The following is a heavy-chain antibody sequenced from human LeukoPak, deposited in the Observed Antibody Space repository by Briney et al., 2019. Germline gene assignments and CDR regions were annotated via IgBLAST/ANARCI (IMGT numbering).Heavy chain of an antibody. CDR2: THIYRGNT. V-gene: IGHV1-18*01. D-gene: IGHD6-13*01. Sequence: GASVKVSCKASGYSSSNYGISWVRQAPGQGPEWMGWTHIYRGNTNYAQKFQGRVTMTTDTSTSTVYMEVRGLRSDDTAMYYCARDVGITVADSFDPWGQGTLVTVSS. J-gene: IGHJ5*02. CDR3: ARDVGITVADSFDP. CDR1: GYSSSNYG.